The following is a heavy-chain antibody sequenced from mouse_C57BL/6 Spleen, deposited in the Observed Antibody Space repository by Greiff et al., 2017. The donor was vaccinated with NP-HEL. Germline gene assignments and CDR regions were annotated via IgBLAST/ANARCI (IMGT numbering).Heavy chain of an antibody. V-gene: IGHV1-76*01. Sequence: VQLVESGAELVRPGASVKLSCKASGYTFTDYYINWVKQRPGQGLEWIARIYPGSGNTYYNEKFKGKATLTAEKSSSTAYMQLSSLTSEDSAVYFCARSGGNPRDAMDYWGQGTSVTVSS. D-gene: IGHD2-1*01. J-gene: IGHJ4*01. CDR2: IYPGSGNT. CDR3: ARSGGNPRDAMDY. CDR1: GYTFTDYY.